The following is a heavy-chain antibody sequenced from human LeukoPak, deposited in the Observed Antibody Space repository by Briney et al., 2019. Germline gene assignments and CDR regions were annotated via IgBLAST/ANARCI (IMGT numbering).Heavy chain of an antibody. V-gene: IGHV3-23*01. Sequence: GGSLRLSCAASGFALSTYGMSCVRQAPAKGLEWVSSIRIGGGGTFYADSVKGRFTISRDNSENTLHLQMNNLRVEDTARYFCARGRVIRQGWCNWFDPWGQGTLVTVSS. CDR3: ARGRVIRQGWCNWFDP. D-gene: IGHD3-22*01. J-gene: IGHJ5*02. CDR1: GFALSTYG. CDR2: IRIGGGGT.